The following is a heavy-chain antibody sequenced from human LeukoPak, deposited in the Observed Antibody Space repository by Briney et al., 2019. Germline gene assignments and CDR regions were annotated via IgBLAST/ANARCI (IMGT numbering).Heavy chain of an antibody. CDR2: LYSGGST. CDR3: ARDCLRASCSIDY. CDR1: GFTVSSNY. D-gene: IGHD2-2*01. Sequence: PGGSLRLSCAASGFTVSSNYMSWVRQAPGKGLEWVSVLYSGGSTYYADSVKGRFTISRDNAKNSLYLQMNSLRAEDTAVYYCARDCLRASCSIDYWGQGTLVTVSS. V-gene: IGHV3-53*01. J-gene: IGHJ4*02.